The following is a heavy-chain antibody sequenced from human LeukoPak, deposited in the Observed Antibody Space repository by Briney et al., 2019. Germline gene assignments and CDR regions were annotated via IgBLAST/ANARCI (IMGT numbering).Heavy chain of an antibody. J-gene: IGHJ4*02. D-gene: IGHD5-24*01. Sequence: GGSLRLSCAASGFTFDDYGMSWVRQAPGKGLEWVSNINWNGDSTGYADSVKGRFIISRDNSKNALYLQMNSLRAEETAVYYCARDLRWLQLEMGFDYWGQGTLVTVSS. CDR1: GFTFDDYG. CDR2: INWNGDST. CDR3: ARDLRWLQLEMGFDY. V-gene: IGHV3-20*04.